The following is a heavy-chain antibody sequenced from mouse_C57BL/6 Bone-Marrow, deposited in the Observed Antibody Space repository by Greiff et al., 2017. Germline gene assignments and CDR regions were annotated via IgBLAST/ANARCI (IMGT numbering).Heavy chain of an antibody. D-gene: IGHD1-1*01. V-gene: IGHV1-52*01. CDR3: ARPYGSSYYFDY. J-gene: IGHJ2*01. CDR1: GYTFTSYW. CDR2: IDPSDSET. Sequence: QVQLQQPGAELVRPGSSVKLSCKASGYTFTSYWMHWVKQRPIQGLEWIGNIDPSDSETHYNQKFKDKATLTVDKSSSTAYMQLSSLTSEDSAVYYCARPYGSSYYFDYWGQGTTLTVSS.